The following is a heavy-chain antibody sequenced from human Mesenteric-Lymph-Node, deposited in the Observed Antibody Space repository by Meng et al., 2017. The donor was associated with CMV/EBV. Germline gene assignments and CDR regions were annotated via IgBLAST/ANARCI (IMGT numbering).Heavy chain of an antibody. CDR2: INSDGSST. CDR3: ARYCYDSSGYYYDY. CDR1: GFTFSSYW. Sequence: GGSLRLSCAASGFTFSSYWMHWVRQAPGKGLVWVSRINSDGSSTSYADSVKGRFTISRDNAKNTLYLQMNSLRAEDTAVYYCARYCYDSSGYYYDYWGQGILVTVSS. D-gene: IGHD3-22*01. V-gene: IGHV3-74*01. J-gene: IGHJ4*02.